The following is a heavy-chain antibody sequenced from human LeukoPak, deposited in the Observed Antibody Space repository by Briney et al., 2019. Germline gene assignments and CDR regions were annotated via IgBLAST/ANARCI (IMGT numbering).Heavy chain of an antibody. D-gene: IGHD6-13*01. J-gene: IGHJ6*03. Sequence: GGPLRLSCAASGFTFSSYAMSWVRQAPGKGLEWVSAISGSGGSTYYADSVKGRFTISRDNSKNTLYLQMNSLRAEDTAVYYCAKGGYSSSWDYYYYMDVWGKGTTVTVSS. V-gene: IGHV3-23*01. CDR3: AKGGYSSSWDYYYYMDV. CDR1: GFTFSSYA. CDR2: ISGSGGST.